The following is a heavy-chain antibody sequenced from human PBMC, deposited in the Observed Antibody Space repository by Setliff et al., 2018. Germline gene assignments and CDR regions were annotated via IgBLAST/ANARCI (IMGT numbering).Heavy chain of an antibody. CDR3: ARTGTYRYFDY. V-gene: IGHV4-39*01. CDR1: GASLSSGTYY. Sequence: SETRSLTCTVSGASLSSGTYYWGWIRQPPGKGLEWIGRIYYRGDTYYNASLKGRLTISVDTAQNQFSLRLTSVTAADTAVYYCARTGTYRYFDYWGQGAQVTVSS. J-gene: IGHJ4*02. CDR2: IYYRGDT. D-gene: IGHD1-1*01.